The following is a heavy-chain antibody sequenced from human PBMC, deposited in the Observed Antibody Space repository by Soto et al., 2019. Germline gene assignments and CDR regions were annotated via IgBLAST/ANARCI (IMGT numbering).Heavy chain of an antibody. Sequence: QVQLQESGPGLVKPSGTLSLTCAVSGGSISSSNWWSWVRQPPGKGLEWIGEIYHSGSTNYNPSLKSRVTISVDKSKNQFSLKLSSVTAADTAVYYCARGPPLYPIWFGELPPHNWFDPWGQGTLVTVSS. J-gene: IGHJ5*02. CDR1: GGSISSSNW. CDR2: IYHSGST. D-gene: IGHD3-10*01. CDR3: ARGPPLYPIWFGELPPHNWFDP. V-gene: IGHV4-4*02.